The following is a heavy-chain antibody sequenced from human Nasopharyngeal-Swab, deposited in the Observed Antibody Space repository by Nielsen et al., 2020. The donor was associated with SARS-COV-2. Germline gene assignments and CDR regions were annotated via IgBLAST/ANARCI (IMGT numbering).Heavy chain of an antibody. D-gene: IGHD3-16*01. CDR1: GFTFRTHA. Sequence: VPLKISRAASGFTFRTHAMTWVRQAPGKGLDWVSLISGSGGSPYYADSVKGRFTISRDDSKNTLYLQMNSLRAEDTAVYYCAKDGGAYFDSWGQGTLVTVSS. J-gene: IGHJ4*02. CDR3: AKDGGAYFDS. V-gene: IGHV3-23*01. CDR2: ISGSGGSP.